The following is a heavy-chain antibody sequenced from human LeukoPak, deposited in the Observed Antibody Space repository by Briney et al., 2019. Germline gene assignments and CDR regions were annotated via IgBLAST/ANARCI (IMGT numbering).Heavy chain of an antibody. Sequence: GGSLRLSCAASGFTVSSNYMSWVRQAPGKGLEWVSVIYSGGSTYYADSVKGRLTISRDNSKNTLYLQMNSLRAEDTAVYYCARDRVRYSSSFYYYGMDVWGQGTTVTVSS. CDR2: IYSGGST. D-gene: IGHD6-13*01. CDR1: GFTVSSNY. J-gene: IGHJ6*02. V-gene: IGHV3-66*01. CDR3: ARDRVRYSSSFYYYGMDV.